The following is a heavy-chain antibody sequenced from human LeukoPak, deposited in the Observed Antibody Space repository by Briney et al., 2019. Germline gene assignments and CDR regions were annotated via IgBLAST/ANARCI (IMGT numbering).Heavy chain of an antibody. D-gene: IGHD3-10*02. CDR1: GFPLSSYA. J-gene: IGHJ3*02. Sequence: GSLRLSCAASGFPLSSYAMSSVRQGPRKGLQGVSCVIVSGGGTYYTDSVKGRFTISRAHSKHALFLQLTGLRAEDTAVHDCAKHQGVSRGVPMFGAFDIWGQGTMVTVSS. CDR2: VIVSGGGT. CDR3: AKHQGVSRGVPMFGAFDI. V-gene: IGHV3-23*01.